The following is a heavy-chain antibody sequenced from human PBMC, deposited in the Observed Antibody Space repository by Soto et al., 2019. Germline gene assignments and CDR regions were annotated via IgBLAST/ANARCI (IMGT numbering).Heavy chain of an antibody. CDR1: EFTFSGRS. D-gene: IGHD3-10*01. CDR3: ARGWFGPEV. CDR2: IDKVGTDS. J-gene: IGHJ6*03. Sequence: EVQLVESGGGLVQPGGSLRLSCAASEFTFSGRSVHWVRQAPGKGLVWVSGIDKVGTDSTYADSVKVRFTSSRAKAKNTVYLQMNIVRVEDTTVYYCARGWFGPEVWGKGTTVTVSS. V-gene: IGHV3-74*01.